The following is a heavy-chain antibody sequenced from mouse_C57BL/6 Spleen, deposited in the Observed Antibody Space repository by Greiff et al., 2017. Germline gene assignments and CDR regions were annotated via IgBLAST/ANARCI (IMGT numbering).Heavy chain of an antibody. CDR2: IHPNSGST. D-gene: IGHD2-12*01. Sequence: QVQLQQPGAELVKPGASVKLSCKASGYTFTSYWMHWVKQRPGQGLEWIGMIHPNSGSTNYTEKFKSKATLTVDKSSSTAYRQLSSLTSEDSAVYDCARLSYSNDGGFAYWGQGTLVTVSA. CDR1: GYTFTSYW. J-gene: IGHJ3*01. CDR3: ARLSYSNDGGFAY. V-gene: IGHV1-64*01.